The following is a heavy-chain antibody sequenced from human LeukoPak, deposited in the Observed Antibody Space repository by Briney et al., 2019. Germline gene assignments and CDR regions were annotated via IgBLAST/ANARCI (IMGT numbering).Heavy chain of an antibody. CDR3: ARADDLYSYGLDY. CDR1: GGSISSSSYY. V-gene: IGHV4-39*07. CDR2: IYYSGST. D-gene: IGHD5-18*01. Sequence: PSETLSLTCTVSGGSISSSSYYWGWIRQPPGKGLEWIGSIYYSGSTYYNPSLKSRVTISVDTSKNQFSLKLSSVTAADAAVYYCARADDLYSYGLDYWGQGTLVTVSS. J-gene: IGHJ4*02.